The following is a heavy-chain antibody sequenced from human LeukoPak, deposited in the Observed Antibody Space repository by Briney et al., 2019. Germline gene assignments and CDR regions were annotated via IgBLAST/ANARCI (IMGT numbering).Heavy chain of an antibody. D-gene: IGHD3-3*01. V-gene: IGHV3-53*01. CDR1: GFTFSNNY. CDR3: ARPTGDFWSGYYPYYYYGMDV. Sequence: GGSLRLSCAASGFTFSNNYMSWVRQAPGEGLEWVSVIYSGGSTYYADSVKGRFTISRDNSKNTLYLQMNSLRAEDTAVYYCARPTGDFWSGYYPYYYYGMDVWGQGTTVTVSS. J-gene: IGHJ6*02. CDR2: IYSGGST.